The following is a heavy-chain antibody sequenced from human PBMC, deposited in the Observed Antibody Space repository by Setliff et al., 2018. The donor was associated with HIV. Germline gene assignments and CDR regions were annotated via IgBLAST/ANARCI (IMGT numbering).Heavy chain of an antibody. CDR1: GFTFSSYE. CDR2: ISSSGSTI. CDR3: ARTQNYDYVWGSYRPFDY. V-gene: IGHV3-48*03. Sequence: GGSLRLSCAASGFTFSSYEMNWVRQAPGKGLEWVSYISSSGSTIYYADSVKGRFTISRDNAKNSLYLQMNSLRAEDTAVYYCARTQNYDYVWGSYRPFDYWGQGTLVTV. D-gene: IGHD3-16*02. J-gene: IGHJ4*02.